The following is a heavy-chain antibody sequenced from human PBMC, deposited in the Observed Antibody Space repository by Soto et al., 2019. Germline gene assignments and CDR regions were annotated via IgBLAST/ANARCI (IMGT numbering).Heavy chain of an antibody. J-gene: IGHJ6*02. Sequence: NPSETLSLTCTVSGGSISSGDYYWSWIRQPPGKGLEWIGYIYYSGSTYYNPSLKSRVTISVDTSKNQFSLKLSSVTAADTAVYYCARPVPAAGYGMDVWGQGTTVTVSS. CDR2: IYYSGST. CDR3: ARPVPAAGYGMDV. CDR1: GGSISSGDYY. D-gene: IGHD2-2*01. V-gene: IGHV4-30-4*01.